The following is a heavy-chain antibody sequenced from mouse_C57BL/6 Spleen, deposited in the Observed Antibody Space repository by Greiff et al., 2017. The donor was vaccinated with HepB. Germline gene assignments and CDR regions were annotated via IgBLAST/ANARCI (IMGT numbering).Heavy chain of an antibody. J-gene: IGHJ4*01. V-gene: IGHV1-82*01. Sequence: VQLQESGPELVKPGASVKISCKASGYAFSSSWMNWVKQGPGKGLEWIGRIYPGDGDTNYNGKFKGKATLTADKSSSTAYMQLSSLTSEDSAVYFCARWGYYAMDYWGQGTSVTVSS. CDR1: GYAFSSSW. CDR3: ARWGYYAMDY. CDR2: IYPGDGDT.